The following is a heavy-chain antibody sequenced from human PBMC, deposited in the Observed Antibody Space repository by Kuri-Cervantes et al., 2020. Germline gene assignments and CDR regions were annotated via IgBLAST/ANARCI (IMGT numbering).Heavy chain of an antibody. CDR2: MNPNSGNT. CDR3: ARDPYSSGWSPGAFDI. V-gene: IGHV1-8*01. D-gene: IGHD6-19*01. J-gene: IGHJ3*02. Sequence: ASVKVSCKASGYTFTSYDINWVRQATGQGLEWMGWMNPNSGNTGYAQKFQGRVTMTRNTSISTAYMELSSLRSEDTAVYYCARDPYSSGWSPGAFDIWGQGTMVTVSS. CDR1: GYTFTSYD.